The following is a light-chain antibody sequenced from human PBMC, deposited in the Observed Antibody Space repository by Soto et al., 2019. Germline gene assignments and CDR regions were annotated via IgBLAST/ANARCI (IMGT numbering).Light chain of an antibody. CDR2: YDS. CDR3: QVWDITTDHYV. CDR1: NIGSKR. Sequence: SYELTQPPSVSVAPEKTARLTCGGDNIGSKRVHWYRQKPGQAHVLVIYYDSDRPSGTPERFSGSNYGNTATLTINRVEAGDEADYYCQVWDITTDHYVCGTGTKLTVL. J-gene: IGLJ1*01. V-gene: IGLV3-21*04.